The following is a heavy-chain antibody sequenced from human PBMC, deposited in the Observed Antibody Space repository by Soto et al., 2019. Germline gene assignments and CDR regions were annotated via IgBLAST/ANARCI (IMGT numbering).Heavy chain of an antibody. D-gene: IGHD5-12*01. CDR3: AKIPLVATQTDAFDI. CDR2: ISYDGSNK. Sequence: QVQLVESGGGVVQPGRSLRLSCAASGFTFSSYGMHWVRQAPGKGLEWVAVISYDGSNKYYADSVKGRFTISRDNSKNTLYLQMNGLRAEDTAVYYCAKIPLVATQTDAFDIWGQGTMVTVSS. CDR1: GFTFSSYG. J-gene: IGHJ3*02. V-gene: IGHV3-30*18.